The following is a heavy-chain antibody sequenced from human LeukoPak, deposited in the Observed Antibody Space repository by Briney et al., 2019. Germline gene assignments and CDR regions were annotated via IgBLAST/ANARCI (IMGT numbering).Heavy chain of an antibody. CDR2: IISSSIYI. J-gene: IGHJ2*01. Sequence: PVGSLRLSCAASGFTFSSYSMNWVRQAPGKGLEWVSSIISSSIYIYYSDSVKGRFTISRDNAKNSLYVQMNSLRAEDTAVYYCASASRYYDILTGQSGTWYFDLWGRGTLVTVSS. CDR3: ASASRYYDILTGQSGTWYFDL. D-gene: IGHD3-9*01. CDR1: GFTFSSYS. V-gene: IGHV3-21*01.